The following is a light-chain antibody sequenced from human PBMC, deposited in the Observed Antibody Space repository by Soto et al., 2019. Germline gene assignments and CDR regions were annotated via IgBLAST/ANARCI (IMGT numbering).Light chain of an antibody. CDR1: QSVSSDY. V-gene: IGKV3D-20*02. CDR3: QQRSNWPIT. Sequence: EAVLTQSPGTLSLSPGERATLSCRASQSVSSDYLAWYQHKPGQAPRLLIHGASSRATGIPARFSGSGSGTDFTLTISSLEPEDFAVYYCQQRSNWPITFGQGTRLEI. CDR2: GAS. J-gene: IGKJ5*01.